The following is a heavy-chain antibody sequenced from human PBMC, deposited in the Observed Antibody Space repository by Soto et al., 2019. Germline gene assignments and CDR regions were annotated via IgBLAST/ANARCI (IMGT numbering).Heavy chain of an antibody. D-gene: IGHD6-13*01. J-gene: IGHJ6*02. CDR2: IYYSGST. CDR1: GGSILDSTYY. CDR3: ASDSRTAEQLVPHHYYXLGV. V-gene: IGHV4-39*07. Sequence: SETLSLTCTVSGGSILDSTYYWAWIRQSPGKGLEWIGSIYYSGSTYYNPSLKSRVTISVDTSNNQFSLKLSSVTAADTAVYSCASDSRTAEQLVPHHYYXLGVWGQGTTVTVSS.